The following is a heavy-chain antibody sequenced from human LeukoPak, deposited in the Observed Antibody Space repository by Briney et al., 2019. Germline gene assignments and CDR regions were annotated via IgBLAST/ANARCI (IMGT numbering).Heavy chain of an antibody. CDR1: GFTFSRYA. D-gene: IGHD3-10*01. CDR3: AKDASGGFADAFDI. CDR2: ISGSGGST. J-gene: IGHJ3*02. V-gene: IGHV3-23*01. Sequence: GGSLRLSCAASGFTFSRYAMTWVRQAPGKGLEWVSSISGSGGSTYYADSVKGRFTVSRDNSKNTLYLQMNSLRAEDTAVYFCAKDASGGFADAFDIWGQGTMVTVSS.